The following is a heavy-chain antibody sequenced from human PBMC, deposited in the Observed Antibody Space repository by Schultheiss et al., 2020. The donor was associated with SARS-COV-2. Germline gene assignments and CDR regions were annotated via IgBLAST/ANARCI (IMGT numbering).Heavy chain of an antibody. CDR2: ISSSSTI. CDR1: GFTFSSYS. Sequence: GGSLRLSCAASGFTFSSYSMNWVRQAPGKGLEWVSSISSSSTIYYADSVKGRFTISRDNSKNTLYLQMNSLRAEGTAVYYCAKDLIGGSHAFDIWGQGTMVTVSS. J-gene: IGHJ3*02. D-gene: IGHD3-16*01. CDR3: AKDLIGGSHAFDI. V-gene: IGHV3-21*01.